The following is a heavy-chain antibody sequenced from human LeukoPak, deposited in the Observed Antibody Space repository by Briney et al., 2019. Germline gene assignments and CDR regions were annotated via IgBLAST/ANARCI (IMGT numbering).Heavy chain of an antibody. CDR1: GGSISSSSYY. CDR3: ARHSAGPYFDY. D-gene: IGHD2-21*01. CDR2: IYYSGST. V-gene: IGHV4-39*07. Sequence: SETLSLTCIVSGGSISSSSYYWGWIRQPPGKGLEWIGTIYYSGSTHYNPSLRSRVTISMDTSKNHFSLRLSSVTAADTAVYYCARHSAGPYFDYWGQGTLVTVSS. J-gene: IGHJ4*02.